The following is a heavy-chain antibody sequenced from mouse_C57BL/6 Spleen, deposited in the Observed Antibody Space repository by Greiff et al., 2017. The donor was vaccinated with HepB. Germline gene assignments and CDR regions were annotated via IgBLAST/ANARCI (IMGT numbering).Heavy chain of an antibody. D-gene: IGHD1-1*01. CDR3: ARPPYGYGSSYGGYFDY. CDR1: GYTFTSYW. V-gene: IGHV1-59*01. CDR2: IDPSDSYT. Sequence: QVQLQQPGAELVRPGTSVKLSCKASGYTFTSYWMHWVKQRPGQGLEWIGVIDPSDSYTNYNQKFKGKATLTVDTSSSTAYMQLSSLTSEDSAVYYCARPPYGYGSSYGGYFDYWGQGTTLTVSS. J-gene: IGHJ2*01.